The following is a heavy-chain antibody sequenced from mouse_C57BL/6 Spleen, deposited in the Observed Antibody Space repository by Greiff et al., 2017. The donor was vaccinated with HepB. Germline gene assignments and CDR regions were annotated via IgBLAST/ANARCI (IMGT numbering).Heavy chain of an antibody. J-gene: IGHJ1*03. CDR2: IHPNSGST. CDR3: ATKRDGYYWYFDV. Sequence: QVQLQQSGAELVKPGASVKLSCKASGYTFTSYWMHWVKQRPGQGLEWIGMIHPNSGSTNYNEKFKSKATLTVDKSSSTAYMQLSSLTSEDSAVYYCATKRDGYYWYFDVWGTGTTVTVSS. D-gene: IGHD2-3*01. CDR1: GYTFTSYW. V-gene: IGHV1-64*01.